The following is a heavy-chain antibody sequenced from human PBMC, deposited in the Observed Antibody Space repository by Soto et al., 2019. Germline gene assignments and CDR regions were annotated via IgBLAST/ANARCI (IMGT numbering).Heavy chain of an antibody. D-gene: IGHD3-9*01. CDR3: ARDGRYFDWYYYGMDV. CDR2: IWYDGSNK. J-gene: IGHJ6*02. V-gene: IGHV3-33*01. Sequence: QVQLVESGGGVVQPGRSLRLSCAASGFTFSSYGMHWVRQAPGKGLEWLAVIWYDGSNKYYADSVKGRFTISRDNSNNTLYQQMNSLRAENTAVYYCARDGRYFDWYYYGMDVWGQGTTVTVSS. CDR1: GFTFSSYG.